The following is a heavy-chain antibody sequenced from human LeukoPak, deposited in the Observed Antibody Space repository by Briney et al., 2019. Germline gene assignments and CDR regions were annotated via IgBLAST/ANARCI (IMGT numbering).Heavy chain of an antibody. J-gene: IGHJ4*02. CDR3: ARGGSQARFDY. Sequence: GGSLRLSCAASGFTFDDYGMSWVRQAPGKGLEWVSGISWNGGSTDYADSVKGRFTISRDNAKNTLYLQMNSLRAEDTAVYYCARGGSQARFDYWGQGTLVTVSS. D-gene: IGHD3-16*01. CDR2: ISWNGGST. CDR1: GFTFDDYG. V-gene: IGHV3-20*04.